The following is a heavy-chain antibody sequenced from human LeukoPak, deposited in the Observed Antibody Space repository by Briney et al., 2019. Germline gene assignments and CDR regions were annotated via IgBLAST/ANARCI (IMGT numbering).Heavy chain of an antibody. CDR3: ARDNVVGASSDVFDI. V-gene: IGHV4-39*07. CDR1: GGSITSPYY. D-gene: IGHD1-26*01. Sequence: SETLSLTCSVSGGSITSPYYWAWIRQSPGKGLEWIGYIYNSGTTYYNPSLTSRVTISIDTSKTQFSLRLNSVTAADTAVYYCARDNVVGASSDVFDIWGQGTMVTVSS. J-gene: IGHJ3*02. CDR2: IYNSGTT.